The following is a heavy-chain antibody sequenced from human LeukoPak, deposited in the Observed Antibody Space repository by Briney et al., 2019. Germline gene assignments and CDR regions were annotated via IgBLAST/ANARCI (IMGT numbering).Heavy chain of an antibody. D-gene: IGHD5-24*01. CDR1: GFTFSSYG. CDR2: IRYDGSNK. V-gene: IGHV3-30*02. J-gene: IGHJ4*02. CDR3: AKDPPLGTRDGYNYYFDY. Sequence: GGSLRLSCAASGFTFSSYGMHWVRQAPGKGLEWVAFIRYDGSNKYYADSVKGRFTISRDNSKNTLYLQMNSLRAEDTAVYYCAKDPPLGTRDGYNYYFDYWGQGTLVTVSS.